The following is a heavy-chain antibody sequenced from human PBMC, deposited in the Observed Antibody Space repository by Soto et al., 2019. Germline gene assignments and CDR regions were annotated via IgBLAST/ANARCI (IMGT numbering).Heavy chain of an antibody. CDR3: ARWRNDCSSTSCYHFDY. CDR2: IYHSGTT. Sequence: PSETLSLTCAVSDFSISSGHYWGWIRQPPGKGLEWIGSIYHSGTTYNNPSLKSRVTTSVDTSKNQFSLKLSSVTAADTAVYYCARWRNDCSSTSCYHFDYWGQGTLVTVSS. J-gene: IGHJ4*02. V-gene: IGHV4-38-2*01. D-gene: IGHD2-2*01. CDR1: DFSISSGHY.